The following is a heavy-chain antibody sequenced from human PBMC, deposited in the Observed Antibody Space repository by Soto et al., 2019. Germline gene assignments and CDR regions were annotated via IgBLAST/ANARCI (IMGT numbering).Heavy chain of an antibody. Sequence: SETLSLTCTVSGGSISSYYWSWIRQPPGKGLEWIGYIYYSGSTNYNPSLKSRVTISVDTSKNQFSLKLSSVTAADTAVYYCARGGVILVLRYGLFDPWGQGTLVTVSS. D-gene: IGHD3-10*01. J-gene: IGHJ5*02. CDR1: GGSISSYY. CDR3: ARGGVILVLRYGLFDP. V-gene: IGHV4-59*01. CDR2: IYYSGST.